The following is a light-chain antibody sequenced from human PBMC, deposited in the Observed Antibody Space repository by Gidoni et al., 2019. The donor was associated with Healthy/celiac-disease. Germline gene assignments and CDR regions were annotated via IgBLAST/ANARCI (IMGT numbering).Light chain of an antibody. Sequence: IQLTQSPSSLSASVVDRVTITRRASQGFSSYLARYQQKPGKAPKLLIYAASALQGGVPSRFGGSGSETDFTLTISSLQPEDFATYDCQQLNSYLITFGQGTRLEIK. CDR3: QQLNSYLIT. V-gene: IGKV1-9*01. CDR2: AAS. J-gene: IGKJ5*01. CDR1: QGFSSY.